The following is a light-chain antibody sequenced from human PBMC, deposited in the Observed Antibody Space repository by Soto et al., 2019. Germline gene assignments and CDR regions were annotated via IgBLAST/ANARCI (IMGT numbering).Light chain of an antibody. V-gene: IGKV1-39*01. CDR2: AAS. CDR1: QSISSY. J-gene: IGKJ4*01. CDR3: QQSYSLTLT. Sequence: DIQMTQSPSSLSASVGDRVTITCRASQSISSYLNWYQQKPGKAPKLLIYAASSLQSGVPSRFSGSGSGTDFTLTISSLQPEDFATYYCQQSYSLTLTFGGGTKVVIK.